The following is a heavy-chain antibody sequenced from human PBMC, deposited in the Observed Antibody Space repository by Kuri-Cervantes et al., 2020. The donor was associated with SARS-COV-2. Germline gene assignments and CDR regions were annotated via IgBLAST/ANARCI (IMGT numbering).Heavy chain of an antibody. CDR2: ISSSSSTI. Sequence: GGSLRLSCAASGFTFSSYSMNWVRQAPGKGLEWVSYISSSSSTIYYADSVKGRFTISRDNAKNSLYLQMNSLRAEDTAVYYCARDGIGFDPWGQGTLVTVSS. CDR1: GFTFSSYS. D-gene: IGHD2-21*01. CDR3: ARDGIGFDP. V-gene: IGHV3-48*01. J-gene: IGHJ5*02.